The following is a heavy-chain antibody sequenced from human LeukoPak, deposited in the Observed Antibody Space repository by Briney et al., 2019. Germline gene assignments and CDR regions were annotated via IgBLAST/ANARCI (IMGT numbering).Heavy chain of an antibody. CDR1: GYTFTSYG. Sequence: ASVKVSCKASGYTFTSYGISWVRQAPGQGLEWMGWICAYNGNTNYAQKLQGRVTMTTDTSTSTAYMELRSLRSDDTAVYYCASAIVGATGVWFDPWGQGTLVTVSS. V-gene: IGHV1-18*01. J-gene: IGHJ5*02. D-gene: IGHD1-26*01. CDR3: ASAIVGATGVWFDP. CDR2: ICAYNGNT.